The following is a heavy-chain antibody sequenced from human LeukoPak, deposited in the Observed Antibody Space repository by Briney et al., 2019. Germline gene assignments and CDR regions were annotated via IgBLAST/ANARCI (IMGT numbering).Heavy chain of an antibody. V-gene: IGHV3-48*03. CDR3: ARSPYSSGYSDY. CDR1: GFTFSSYE. J-gene: IGHJ4*02. CDR2: ISSSGSTI. Sequence: GGSLRLPCAAPGFTFSSYEMNWFRQAPGKGLEWVSYISSSGSTIYYADSVKGRFTISRDNAKNSLYLQMNSLRAEDTAVYYCARSPYSSGYSDYWGQGTLVTVSS. D-gene: IGHD3-22*01.